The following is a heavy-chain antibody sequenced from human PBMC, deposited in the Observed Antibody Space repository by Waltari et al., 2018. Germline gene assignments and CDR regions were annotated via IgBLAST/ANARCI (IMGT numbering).Heavy chain of an antibody. V-gene: IGHV3-7*03. CDR2: INQDGSQK. CDR1: GFTFTKYW. D-gene: IGHD3-3*01. CDR3: ARGAVDGVDRATWWFDP. J-gene: IGHJ5*02. Sequence: AQPGGSLRLSCAASGFTFTKYWMSWVRQAPGKGLEWVAKINQDGSQKYYVDSAKGRFTISRDNAKNSLYLQLSRLRVEDTALYYCARGAVDGVDRATWWFDPWGQGTLVTVSA.